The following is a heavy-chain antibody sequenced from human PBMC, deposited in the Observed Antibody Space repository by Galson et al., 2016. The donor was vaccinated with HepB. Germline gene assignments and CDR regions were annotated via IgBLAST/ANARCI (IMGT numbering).Heavy chain of an antibody. V-gene: IGHV4-4*02. CDR3: ARGQYNPYYFDY. CDR2: IYYTGYT. Sequence: SETLSLTCVISDGSITSNNWWSWVRQPPGKGLEWIGEIYYTGYTNYNPSLVSRVTISADKSKNQFSLNVTSVTAADTAVYYCARGQYNPYYFDYRGQGTLATVSS. J-gene: IGHJ4*02. D-gene: IGHD5-24*01. CDR1: DGSITSNNW.